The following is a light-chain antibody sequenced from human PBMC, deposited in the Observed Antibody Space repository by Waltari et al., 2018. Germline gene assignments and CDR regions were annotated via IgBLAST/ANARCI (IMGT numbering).Light chain of an antibody. CDR3: CSYAGSNIYV. CDR2: EGN. J-gene: IGLJ1*01. CDR1: NSDVGKYNV. Sequence: QSALTQPASVSGSPGQSITISCTGTNSDVGKYNVVSWYQQHPAKAPKVMIQEGNKRPSGFSDRFSASKSGSTASLTISGLQAEDEADYYCCSYAGSNIYVFGSGTKVTVL. V-gene: IGLV2-23*01.